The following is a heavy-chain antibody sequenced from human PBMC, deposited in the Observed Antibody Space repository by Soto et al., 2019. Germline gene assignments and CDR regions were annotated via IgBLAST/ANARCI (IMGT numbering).Heavy chain of an antibody. CDR3: ARGHDTACGQFEY. D-gene: IGHD5-18*01. CDR2: INLSGGST. J-gene: IGHJ4*02. CDR1: GYTFTTYY. Sequence: QVQLVQSGAEVKKPGASVKVSCKASGYTFTTYYIHWVRQAPGQGLEWMGTINLSGGSTTYAQKFQGRVTMTTSTSTSTVYMELNSLKSDDTAMYYCARGHDTACGQFEYWGQGTLVTVSS. V-gene: IGHV1-46*01.